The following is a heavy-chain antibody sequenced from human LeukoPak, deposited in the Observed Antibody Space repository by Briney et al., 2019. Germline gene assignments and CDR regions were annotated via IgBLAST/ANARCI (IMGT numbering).Heavy chain of an antibody. D-gene: IGHD5-12*01. CDR2: IKSEPDGGTT. CDR1: GFTFDTAW. J-gene: IGHJ5*02. Sequence: PGGSLRLSCAASGFTFDTAWMTWVRQAPGKGLEWVGRIKSEPDGGTTDYAAPVKGRFTILRDDSRNTLYLQMNSLRTEDTAVYYCCTPSGAPTTLSPFFGAWGQGALVTVSS. CDR3: CTPSGAPTTLSPFFGA. V-gene: IGHV3-15*01.